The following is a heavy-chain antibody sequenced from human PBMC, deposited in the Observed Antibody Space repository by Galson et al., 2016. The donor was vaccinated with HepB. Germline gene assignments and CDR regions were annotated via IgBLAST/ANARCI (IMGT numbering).Heavy chain of an antibody. V-gene: IGHV4-34*01. Sequence: SETLSLTCAVYGGSFSGYSWSWIRQPPGKGLEWIGEINHSGSTNYNPSLKSRVTISVDTSKNQFSLKLSSVTAADTAGYFCARAAIVVVSWSGPLDYWGQGTLVTVSS. CDR1: GGSFSGYS. CDR2: INHSGST. J-gene: IGHJ4*02. CDR3: ARAAIVVVSWSGPLDY. D-gene: IGHD2-21*01.